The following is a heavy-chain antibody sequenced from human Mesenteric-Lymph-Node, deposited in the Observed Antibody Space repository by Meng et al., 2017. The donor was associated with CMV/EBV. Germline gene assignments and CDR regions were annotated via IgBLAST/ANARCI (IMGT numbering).Heavy chain of an antibody. V-gene: IGHV4-39*01. Sequence: DSISSSSYYGGWIRQPPGKGLEWIGSIYYSGSTYSNPSLKSRVTIFVDTSENQFSLRLSSVTAADTAVYYCARQVVPAARGSHWFDPWGQGTLVTVSS. CDR1: DSISSSSYY. CDR3: ARQVVPAARGSHWFDP. D-gene: IGHD2-2*01. CDR2: IYYSGST. J-gene: IGHJ5*02.